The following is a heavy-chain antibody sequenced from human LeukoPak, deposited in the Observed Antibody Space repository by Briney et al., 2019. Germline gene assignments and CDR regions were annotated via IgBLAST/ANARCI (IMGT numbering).Heavy chain of an antibody. J-gene: IGHJ4*02. CDR2: IYHSGST. CDR1: GYSISSGYY. CDR3: SRRGTWYNWNY. V-gene: IGHV4-38-2*01. Sequence: SETLSLTCAVSGYSISSGYYWGWIRQPPEKGLEWIGSIYHSGSTYYNPSLKSRVTISVDTSKNQFSLKLSSVTAADTAVYYCSRRGTWYNWNYWGQRTLVTVSS. D-gene: IGHD1-20*01.